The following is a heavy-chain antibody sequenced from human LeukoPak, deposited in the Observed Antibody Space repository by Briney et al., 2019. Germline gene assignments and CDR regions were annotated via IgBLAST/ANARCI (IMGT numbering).Heavy chain of an antibody. CDR2: INHSGST. Sequence: SETLSLTCAVYGGSFSGYYWSWIRQPPGKGLGWIGEINHSGSTNYNPSLKSRVSLSVDTSKNQFSLKMTSVTAADTAVYYCARSIFSGSYAFDFWGHGTLVTVSS. CDR3: ARSIFSGSYAFDF. V-gene: IGHV4-34*01. J-gene: IGHJ4*01. D-gene: IGHD3-3*01. CDR1: GGSFSGYY.